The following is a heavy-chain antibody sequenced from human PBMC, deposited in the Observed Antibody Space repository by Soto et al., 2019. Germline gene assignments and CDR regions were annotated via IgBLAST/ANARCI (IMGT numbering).Heavy chain of an antibody. CDR3: ARLRWEQPWVFDY. J-gene: IGHJ4*02. Sequence: SETLSLTCAVYGGSFSGYYWSWIRQPPVKGLEWIGEINHSGGTNYNPSLKSRVTISVDTSKNQFSLKLSSVTAADTAVFYCARLRWEQPWVFDYWGQGTRVTVSS. V-gene: IGHV4-34*01. CDR1: GGSFSGYY. D-gene: IGHD1-26*01. CDR2: INHSGGT.